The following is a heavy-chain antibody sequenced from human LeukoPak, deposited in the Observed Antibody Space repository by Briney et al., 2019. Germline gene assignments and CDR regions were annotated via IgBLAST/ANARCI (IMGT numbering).Heavy chain of an antibody. CDR1: GFTFSSYA. Sequence: PGRSLRLSCAASGFTFSSYAMHWVRQAPGKGLEWVAVISYDGSNKYYADSVKGRFTISRDNSKNTLYLQMNSLRAEDTAVYYCARQGLHCSSTSCSHYWYFDLWGRGTLVTVSS. CDR2: ISYDGSNK. V-gene: IGHV3-30-3*01. D-gene: IGHD2-2*01. J-gene: IGHJ2*01. CDR3: ARQGLHCSSTSCSHYWYFDL.